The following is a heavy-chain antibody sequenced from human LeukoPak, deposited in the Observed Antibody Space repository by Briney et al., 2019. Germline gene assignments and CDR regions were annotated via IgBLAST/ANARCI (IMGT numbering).Heavy chain of an antibody. D-gene: IGHD6-13*01. CDR1: GYTLTELS. CDR2: FDPEDGET. Sequence: ASVKVSCKVSGYTLTELSMHWVRQAPGKGLEWMGGFDPEDGETIYAQKFQGRVTMTEDTSTDTAYMELSSLRSEDTAVYYCARVIETAAGXSFDYWGQGTLVTVSS. J-gene: IGHJ4*02. CDR3: ARVIETAAGXSFDY. V-gene: IGHV1-24*01.